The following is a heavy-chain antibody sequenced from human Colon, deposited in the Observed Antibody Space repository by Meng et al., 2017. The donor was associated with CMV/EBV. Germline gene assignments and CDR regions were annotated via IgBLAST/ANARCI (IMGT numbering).Heavy chain of an antibody. V-gene: IGHV4-61*01. D-gene: IGHD3-9*01. J-gene: IGHJ6*02. Sequence: SETLSLTCTVSGASVSSGSYYWSWIRQPPGKGLGWIGYISYSGTSNYNPSLKSRVTISVDTSKNQFSLKLSSVTAADTAIYYCARDVFNYDILTGSYNYYYGMDVWGQGTTVTVSS. CDR2: ISYSGTS. CDR1: GASVSSGSYY. CDR3: ARDVFNYDILTGSYNYYYGMDV.